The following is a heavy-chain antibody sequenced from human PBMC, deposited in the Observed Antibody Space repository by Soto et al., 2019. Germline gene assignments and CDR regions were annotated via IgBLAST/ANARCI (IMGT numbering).Heavy chain of an antibody. Sequence: EVQLVESGGGLIQPGGSLRLSCAASGFTVSSNYMSWVRQAPGKGLEWVSVIYSGETTYYADSVKGRFTISRDHSKNTLYLQMNSLRAEDTAVYYCARDLRTLYGMDVWGQGTTVTVSS. V-gene: IGHV3-53*01. J-gene: IGHJ6*02. CDR3: ARDLRTLYGMDV. CDR1: GFTVSSNY. CDR2: IYSGETT.